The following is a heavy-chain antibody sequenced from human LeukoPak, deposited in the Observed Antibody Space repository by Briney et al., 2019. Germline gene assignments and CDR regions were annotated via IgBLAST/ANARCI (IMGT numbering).Heavy chain of an antibody. CDR2: IIPIFGTA. CDR1: GGTFSSYA. J-gene: IGHJ4*02. D-gene: IGHD5-18*01. V-gene: IGHV1-69*13. Sequence: SVKVSCKASGGTFSSYAISWVRQAPGQGPEWMGGIIPIFGTANYAQKFQGRVTITADGSTSTAYMELSSLRSEDTAVYYCARLPDTAMVDFDYWGQGTLVTVSS. CDR3: ARLPDTAMVDFDY.